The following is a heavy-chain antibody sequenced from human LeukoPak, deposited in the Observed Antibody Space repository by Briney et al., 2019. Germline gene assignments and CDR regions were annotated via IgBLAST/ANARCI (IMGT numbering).Heavy chain of an antibody. CDR1: GFTFSSYS. D-gene: IGHD5-24*01. Sequence: GGSLRLSCAASGFTFSSYSMNWVRQAPGKGLEWVSSITSSSSYIYYADSVKGRFTISRDNAENSLYLQMNSLKTEDTAVYYCTTDEATWLQPLFDYWGQGTLVTVSS. CDR3: TTDEATWLQPLFDY. J-gene: IGHJ4*02. V-gene: IGHV3-21*03. CDR2: ITSSSSYI.